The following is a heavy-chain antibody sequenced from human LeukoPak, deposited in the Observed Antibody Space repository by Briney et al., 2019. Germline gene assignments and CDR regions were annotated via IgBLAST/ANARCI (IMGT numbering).Heavy chain of an antibody. CDR3: ATEGYYDSSGYYTGLDY. V-gene: IGHV1-18*01. CDR2: ISAYNGNT. CDR1: GYTFTSYG. J-gene: IGHJ4*02. D-gene: IGHD3-22*01. Sequence: ASVKVSCKASGYTFTSYGISWVRQAPGQGLEWMGWISAYNGNTNYAQKLQGRVTMTTDTSTSTAYMELRSLRSEDTAVYYCATEGYYDSSGYYTGLDYWGQGTLVTVSS.